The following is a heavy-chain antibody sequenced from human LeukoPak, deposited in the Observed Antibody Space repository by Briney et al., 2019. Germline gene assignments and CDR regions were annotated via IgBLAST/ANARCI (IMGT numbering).Heavy chain of an antibody. Sequence: PGGSLRLSCAASGFTFSSYAMTWVRQAPGKGLEWVSAISGSGRSTYYADSVKGPFTIYRDNCKNTLYLRMNSLRDEDTAVYECGKGGSGWYCAGWGQGTTVTVSS. V-gene: IGHV3-23*01. J-gene: IGHJ6*02. CDR1: GFTFSSYA. CDR3: GKGGSGWYCAG. CDR2: ISGSGRST. D-gene: IGHD6-19*01.